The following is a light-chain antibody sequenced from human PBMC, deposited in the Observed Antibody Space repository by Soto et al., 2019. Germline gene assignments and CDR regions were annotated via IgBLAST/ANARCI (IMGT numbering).Light chain of an antibody. Sequence: EIVMTQSPATLSVSPGERATLPCRASQSVSSNLAWYQQKPGQAPRLLIYGASTRATGIPARFSGSGSGTEFTLTISSLQSEAFAVYYCQQYNNWPPWTFGQGTKVEIK. CDR2: GAS. V-gene: IGKV3-15*01. CDR3: QQYNNWPPWT. J-gene: IGKJ1*01. CDR1: QSVSSN.